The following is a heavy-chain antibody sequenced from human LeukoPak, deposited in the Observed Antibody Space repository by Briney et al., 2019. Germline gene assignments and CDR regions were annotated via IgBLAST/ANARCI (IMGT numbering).Heavy chain of an antibody. V-gene: IGHV5-51*01. J-gene: IGHJ3*02. CDR3: ARHGSIAAAGRPVGDAFDI. D-gene: IGHD6-13*01. CDR2: IYPGDSDT. Sequence: GESLKISCKGSGYSFTSYWIGWVRQMPGKSLEWMGIIYPGDSDTRYSPSFQGQVTIPAHKSISTAYLQWSSLKASDTAMYYCARHGSIAAAGRPVGDAFDIWGQGTMVTVSS. CDR1: GYSFTSYW.